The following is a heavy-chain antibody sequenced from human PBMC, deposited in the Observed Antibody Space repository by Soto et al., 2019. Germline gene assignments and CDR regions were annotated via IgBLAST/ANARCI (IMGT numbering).Heavy chain of an antibody. D-gene: IGHD4-17*01. J-gene: IGHJ4*02. CDR1: GFTFSDYY. Sequence: QVQLVESGGGLVKPGGSLRLSCAASGFTFSDYYMSWIHQAPGKGLEWVSYISSSGSTIYYAGSGKGRFTISRDNAKNSLHLQMNSRRAEDTAVYYCARDKGHYGDYVNYWGQGTLVTVSS. CDR2: ISSSGSTI. CDR3: ARDKGHYGDYVNY. V-gene: IGHV3-11*01.